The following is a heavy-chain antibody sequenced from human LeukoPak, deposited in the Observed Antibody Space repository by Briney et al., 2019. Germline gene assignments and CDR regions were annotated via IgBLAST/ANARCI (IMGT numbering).Heavy chain of an antibody. V-gene: IGHV3-53*05. D-gene: IGHD1-26*01. Sequence: GGSLRLSCAASGFTVSQNYMSWVRQAPGRGLEWVSLIYADGATHYADSVKGRFTISRDNSKNTVYLEMNSLRPEDTAVYYCAREGRYSGSYGSDYWGQGTLVTVSS. J-gene: IGHJ4*02. CDR2: IYADGAT. CDR1: GFTVSQNY. CDR3: AREGRYSGSYGSDY.